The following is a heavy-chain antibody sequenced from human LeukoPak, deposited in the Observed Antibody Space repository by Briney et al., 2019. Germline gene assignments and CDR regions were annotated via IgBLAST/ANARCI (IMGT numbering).Heavy chain of an antibody. V-gene: IGHV4-34*01. J-gene: IGHJ4*02. CDR1: RGSISNFY. D-gene: IGHD2-15*01. CDR3: ALFEVVVGSTQDF. Sequence: PSETLSLTCTVSRGSISNFYWSWVRQPPGKGLEWIAEIHHTGHINYNPSLKSRVTVSEDRSKNQFSLKLTSVTAADTAVYYCALFEVVVGSTQDFWGQGTLVTVSS. CDR2: IHHTGHI.